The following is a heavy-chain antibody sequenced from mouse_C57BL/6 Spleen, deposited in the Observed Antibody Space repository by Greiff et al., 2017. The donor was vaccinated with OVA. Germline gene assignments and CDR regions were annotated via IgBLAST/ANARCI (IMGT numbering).Heavy chain of an antibody. J-gene: IGHJ2*01. CDR1: GFNIKDDY. CDR3: TTGDYYGSSSYFDY. D-gene: IGHD1-1*01. Sequence: VQLQQSGAELVRPGASVKLSCTASGFNIKDDYMHWVKQRPEQGLEWIGWIDPENGDTEYASKFQGKATITADTSSNTAYLQLSSLTSEDTAVYYCTTGDYYGSSSYFDYWGQGTTRTVSS. CDR2: IDPENGDT. V-gene: IGHV14-4*01.